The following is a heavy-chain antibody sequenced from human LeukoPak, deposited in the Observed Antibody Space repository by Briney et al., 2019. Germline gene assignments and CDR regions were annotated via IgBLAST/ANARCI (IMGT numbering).Heavy chain of an antibody. D-gene: IGHD6-13*01. Sequence: GGSLRLSCAASGFTLSTYSMNWVRQAPGKGLECVSFISSSDNYIYYADSVKSRFTISRDNAKNSLYLQMNSLRAEDTAVYYCAREPTYSSSWHTSCDYWGQGTLVTVSS. CDR2: ISSSDNYI. J-gene: IGHJ4*02. CDR3: AREPTYSSSWHTSCDY. CDR1: GFTLSTYS. V-gene: IGHV3-21*01.